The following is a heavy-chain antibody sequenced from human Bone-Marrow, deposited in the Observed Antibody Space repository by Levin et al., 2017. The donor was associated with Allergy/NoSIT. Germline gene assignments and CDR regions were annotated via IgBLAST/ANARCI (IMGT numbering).Heavy chain of an antibody. V-gene: IGHV3-49*03. CDR2: IRSKAYGGTT. CDR3: TRQGPLDTAMVLMAYYYYGMDV. D-gene: IGHD5-18*01. Sequence: SCTASGFTFGDYAMSWFRQAPGKGLEWVGFIRSKAYGGTTEYAASVKGRFTISRDDSKSIAYLQMNSLKTEDTAVYYCTRQGPLDTAMVLMAYYYYGMDVWGQGTTVTVSS. J-gene: IGHJ6*02. CDR1: GFTFGDYA.